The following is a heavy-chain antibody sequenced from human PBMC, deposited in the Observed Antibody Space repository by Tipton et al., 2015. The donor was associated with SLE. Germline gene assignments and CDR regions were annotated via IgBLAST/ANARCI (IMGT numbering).Heavy chain of an antibody. CDR3: ASTWFGGLSSNAFDI. J-gene: IGHJ3*02. Sequence: LRLSCTVSGGSVSSGSYYWSWIRQPPGKGLEWIGYIYYSGSTNYNPSLKSRVTISVDTSKNQFSLKLSSVTAADTAVYYCASTWFGGLSSNAFDIWGQGTMVTVSS. CDR1: GGSVSSGSYY. D-gene: IGHD3-10*01. V-gene: IGHV4-61*01. CDR2: IYYSGST.